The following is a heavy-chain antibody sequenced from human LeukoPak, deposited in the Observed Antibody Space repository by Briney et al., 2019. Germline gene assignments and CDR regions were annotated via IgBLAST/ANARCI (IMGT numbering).Heavy chain of an antibody. V-gene: IGHV3-21*01. CDR1: GFTFSSYS. CDR2: ISSSSYI. J-gene: IGHJ4*02. Sequence: GGSLRLSCAASGFTFSSYSMNWVRQAPGKGLEWVSSISSSSYIYYADSVKGRFTISRDNAKNSLYLQMNSLRAEDTAVYYCARDPRLYDSSGYSGYWGQGTLVTVSS. D-gene: IGHD3-22*01. CDR3: ARDPRLYDSSGYSGY.